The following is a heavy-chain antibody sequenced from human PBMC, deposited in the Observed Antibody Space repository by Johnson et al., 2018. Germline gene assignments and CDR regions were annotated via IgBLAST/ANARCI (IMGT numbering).Heavy chain of an antibody. J-gene: IGHJ6*04. CDR1: GFTFSSYS. V-gene: IGHV3-48*04. Sequence: VRLVEAGGGLVQPGGTMRLSCAASGFTFSSYSMNWVRQAPGKGLEWVSYISSSVSTIYYADSVKGRFTISRDNAKNSLYLQMNSLRAEDTAVYYCARDSHADVWGKGTTVTVSS. CDR3: ARDSHADV. CDR2: ISSSVSTI.